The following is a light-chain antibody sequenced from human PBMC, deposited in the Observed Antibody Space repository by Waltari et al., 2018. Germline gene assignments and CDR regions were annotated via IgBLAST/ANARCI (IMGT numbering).Light chain of an antibody. V-gene: IGKV3-20*01. Sequence: EIVLTQSPGTASLSPGDRVTLSCRASQSVGSSSLAWYQQKPGQAPRLVIYRASRRATGIPDRFSGSGSGTDFSLTISRMEPEEFAVYYCQQHGTLPATFGQGTKVEIK. J-gene: IGKJ1*01. CDR2: RAS. CDR1: QSVGSSS. CDR3: QQHGTLPAT.